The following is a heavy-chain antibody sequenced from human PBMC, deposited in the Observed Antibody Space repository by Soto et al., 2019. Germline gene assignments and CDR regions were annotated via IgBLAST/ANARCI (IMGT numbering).Heavy chain of an antibody. CDR1: GFTFSSHA. Sequence: GRSLRLSCAASGFTFSSHAMSWVRQAPGKGLEWVSAISGSGGSTYYADSVKGRFTISRDNSKNTLYLQMNSLRAEDTAVYYCAKQPVWWLTYFDYWGQGTLVTVSS. J-gene: IGHJ4*02. CDR3: AKQPVWWLTYFDY. D-gene: IGHD5-12*01. V-gene: IGHV3-23*01. CDR2: ISGSGGST.